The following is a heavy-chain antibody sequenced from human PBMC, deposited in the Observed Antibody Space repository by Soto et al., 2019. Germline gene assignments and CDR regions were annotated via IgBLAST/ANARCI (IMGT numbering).Heavy chain of an antibody. V-gene: IGHV4-61*01. CDR2: IYYNGST. D-gene: IGHD1-26*01. CDR1: GGSVSSGSYY. J-gene: IGHJ4*02. Sequence: SETLSLTCTVSGGSVSSGSYYWSWIRQPPGKGLEWIGYIYYNGSTNYNPSLKSRVTISVDTSMNQFSLKLSSVTAADTAVYYCARYIGSGSYFADYWGQGTLVTVSS. CDR3: ARYIGSGSYFADY.